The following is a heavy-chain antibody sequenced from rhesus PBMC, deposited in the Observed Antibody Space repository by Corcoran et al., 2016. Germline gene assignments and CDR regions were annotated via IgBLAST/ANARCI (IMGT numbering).Heavy chain of an antibody. CDR2: ISGSDGST. J-gene: IGHJ4*01. CDR3: ARDRIYSGYDY. CDR1: GGSISDNW. Sequence: QLQLQESGPGLVKPSETLSLTCAVSGGSISDNWWSWIRQPPGKGLEGIGRISGSDGSTSYNPSFKSRVTISTDTSKNHLSLKLISVTAADTAVYYCARDRIYSGYDYWGQGVLVTVSS. D-gene: IGHD5-24*01. V-gene: IGHV4-173*01.